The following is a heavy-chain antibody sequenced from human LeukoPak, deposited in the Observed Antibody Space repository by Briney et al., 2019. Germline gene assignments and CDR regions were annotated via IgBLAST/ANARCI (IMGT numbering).Heavy chain of an antibody. CDR2: INPSGGST. Sequence: ASVKVSCKASGYSFTSYFIHWVRQAPGQGLEWMGIINPSGGSTSYAQKFRGRVTMTRDTSTSTVSMELSSLRSEDTAVYYCARAYTSSSPFDYWGQGTLVTVSS. V-gene: IGHV1-46*01. CDR1: GYSFTSYF. CDR3: ARAYTSSSPFDY. D-gene: IGHD6-6*01. J-gene: IGHJ4*02.